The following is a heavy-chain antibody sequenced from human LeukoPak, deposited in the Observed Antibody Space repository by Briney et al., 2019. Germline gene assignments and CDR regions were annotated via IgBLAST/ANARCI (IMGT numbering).Heavy chain of an antibody. CDR3: ARGGRLRYFDDRVGYYGMDV. CDR2: ISGSGVTT. Sequence: PGGSLRLSCAASGFTFSSYAMSWVRQAPGKGLEWVSAISGSGVTTYYADSVKGRFTISRDNSRNTLYLQMNSLRAEGTALYYCARGGRLRYFDDRVGYYGMDVWGQGTTVTVSS. D-gene: IGHD3-9*01. J-gene: IGHJ6*02. CDR1: GFTFSSYA. V-gene: IGHV3-23*01.